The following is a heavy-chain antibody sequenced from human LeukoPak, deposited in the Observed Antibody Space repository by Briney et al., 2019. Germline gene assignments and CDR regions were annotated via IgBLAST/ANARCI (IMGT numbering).Heavy chain of an antibody. Sequence: SETLSLTCTDSGGSISSYYWSWIRQPPGKGLEWIGYIYYSGSTNYNPSLKSRVTISVDTSKNQFSLKLSSVTAADTAVYYCARDRDYYDSSGYPRPYNWFDPWGQGTLVTVSS. CDR2: IYYSGST. J-gene: IGHJ5*02. CDR1: GGSISSYY. V-gene: IGHV4-59*01. D-gene: IGHD3-22*01. CDR3: ARDRDYYDSSGYPRPYNWFDP.